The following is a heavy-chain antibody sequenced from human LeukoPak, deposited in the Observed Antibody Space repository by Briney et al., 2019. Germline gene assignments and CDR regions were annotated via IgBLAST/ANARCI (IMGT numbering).Heavy chain of an antibody. CDR2: IKPDGSDR. D-gene: IGHD2-21*01. J-gene: IGHJ4*02. V-gene: IGHV3-7*04. CDR1: GFIFSSYW. Sequence: PGGSLRLSCAASGFIFSSYWMRWVRQAPGKGLEWVASIKPDGSDRWYVDSVKGRFTISRDNAKNSLYLQINSLSAEDTAVYYCARAPGPYLDYWGQGTLVTASS. CDR3: ARAPGPYLDY.